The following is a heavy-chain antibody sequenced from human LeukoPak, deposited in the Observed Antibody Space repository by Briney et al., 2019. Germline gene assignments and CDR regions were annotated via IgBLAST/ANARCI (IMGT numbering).Heavy chain of an antibody. CDR2: IYYAGTT. D-gene: IGHD2-2*02. V-gene: IGHV4-39*01. CDR3: VSYSIPDDAFDI. Sequence: SETLSLTCTVSGGSISTTGYYWGWIRQPPGKGLEWIGNIYYAGTTYCNPSLKSRVTMSAETSKNQFSLNLSSVTAADTALYYCVSYSIPDDAFDIWAKGQWSPSLQ. J-gene: IGHJ3*02. CDR1: GGSISTTGYY.